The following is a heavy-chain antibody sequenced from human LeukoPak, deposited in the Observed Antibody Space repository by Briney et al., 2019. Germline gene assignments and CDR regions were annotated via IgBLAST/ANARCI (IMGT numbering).Heavy chain of an antibody. CDR3: ARDSALPLTMVRGVIDY. V-gene: IGHV3-33*01. J-gene: IGHJ4*02. CDR1: GFTFSSYG. Sequence: GSLRLSCAASGFTFSSYGMHWVRPAPGKGLEWVAVIWYDGSNKYYADSVKGRFTISRDNSKNTLYLQMNSLRAEDTAVYYCARDSALPLTMVRGVIDYWGQGTLVTVSS. CDR2: IWYDGSNK. D-gene: IGHD3-10*01.